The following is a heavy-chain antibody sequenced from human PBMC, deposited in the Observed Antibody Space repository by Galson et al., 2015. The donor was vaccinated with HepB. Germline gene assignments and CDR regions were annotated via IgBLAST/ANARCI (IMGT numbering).Heavy chain of an antibody. J-gene: IGHJ6*02. CDR3: ARDRRLTRPRYYYDSSGYDYYYYYGMDV. CDR2: ISAYNGNT. V-gene: IGHV1-18*04. D-gene: IGHD3-22*01. CDR1: GYTFTSYG. Sequence: SVKVSCKASGYTFTSYGISWVRQAPGQGLEWMGWISAYNGNTNYAQKLQGRVTMTTDTSTSTAYMELRSLRSDDTAVYYCARDRRLTRPRYYYDSSGYDYYYYYGMDVWGQGTTVTVSS.